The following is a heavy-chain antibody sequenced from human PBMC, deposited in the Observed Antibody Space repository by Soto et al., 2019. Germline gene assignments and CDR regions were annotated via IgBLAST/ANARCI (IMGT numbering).Heavy chain of an antibody. CDR3: ASGTTVETGNY. Sequence: QVQLVQSGAEVKKPGASVKVSCKASGYTFTSYGFSWVRQAPGQGLEWMGWISAYNGNTNYAQKLQGRVTMTTDTATSAADMGMRSMRSDATAVYSRASGTTVETGNYWGQGTLVTVSS. D-gene: IGHD4-17*01. CDR1: GYTFTSYG. CDR2: ISAYNGNT. V-gene: IGHV1-18*01. J-gene: IGHJ4*02.